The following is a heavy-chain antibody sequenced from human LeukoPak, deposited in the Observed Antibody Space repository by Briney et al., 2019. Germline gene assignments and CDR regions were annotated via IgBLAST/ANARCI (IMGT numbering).Heavy chain of an antibody. CDR2: ISSSSSI. V-gene: IGHV3-48*01. D-gene: IGHD1-14*01. J-gene: IGHJ4*02. CDR3: ARVYRRYFDY. CDR1: GFIFSSYS. Sequence: GGSLRLSCAASGFIFSSYSMNWVRQAPGKGLEWVSYISSSSSIYYADAVKGRFTISRDNAKNSLYLQINSLRAEDTAVYYCARVYRRYFDYWGQGTLVTVSS.